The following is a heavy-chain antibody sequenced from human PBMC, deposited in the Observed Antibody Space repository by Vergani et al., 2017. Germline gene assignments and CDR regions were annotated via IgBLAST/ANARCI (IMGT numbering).Heavy chain of an antibody. Sequence: QVQLQESGPGLVKPSQTLSLTCTVSGCSISSGSYYWSWIRQPAGKGLEWIGRIYTSGSPNYNPSLKSRVTISVDTSKHKFSLKLSSVTAADTAVYYCARDVGYCSSTSCYFWFDPWGQGTLVTVSS. J-gene: IGHJ5*02. CDR3: ARDVGYCSSTSCYFWFDP. CDR2: IYTSGSP. D-gene: IGHD2-2*01. CDR1: GCSISSGSYY. V-gene: IGHV4-61*02.